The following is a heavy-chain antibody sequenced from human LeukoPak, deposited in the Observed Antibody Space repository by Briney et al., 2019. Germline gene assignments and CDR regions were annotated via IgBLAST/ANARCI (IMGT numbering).Heavy chain of an antibody. D-gene: IGHD2-21*02. J-gene: IGHJ2*01. Sequence: PSETLSLTCAVYGGSFSGYYWSWIRQPPGKGLEWIGEINHSGSTNYNPSLKSRVTISVDTSKNQFSLKLTSVTAADTAVYYCARTTAHWYFDLWGRGTLVSVSS. CDR3: ARTTAHWYFDL. V-gene: IGHV4-34*01. CDR2: INHSGST. CDR1: GGSFSGYY.